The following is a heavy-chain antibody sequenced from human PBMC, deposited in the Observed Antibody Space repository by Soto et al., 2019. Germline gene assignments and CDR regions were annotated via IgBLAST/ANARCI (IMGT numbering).Heavy chain of an antibody. J-gene: IGHJ5*02. CDR3: ARVWGSIIGSHHPLNWFDP. CDR1: GGSFSGYY. Sequence: SETLSLTCAVYGGSFSGYYWSWIRQPPGKGLEWIGEINHSGSTNYNPSLKSRVTISVDTSKNQFSLKLSSVTAADTAVYYCARVWGSIIGSHHPLNWFDPWGQGTLVTVSS. D-gene: IGHD7-27*01. V-gene: IGHV4-34*01. CDR2: INHSGST.